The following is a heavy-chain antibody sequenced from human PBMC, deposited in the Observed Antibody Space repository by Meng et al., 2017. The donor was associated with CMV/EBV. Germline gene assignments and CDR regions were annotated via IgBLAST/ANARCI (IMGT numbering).Heavy chain of an antibody. Sequence: GGSLSLSCAASGFTFSSYGMHWVRQAPGKGLEWVAVIWYDGSNKYYADSVKGRFTISRDNSKNTLYLQMNSLRAEDTAVYYCAKELSSSWPYYYGMDVWGQGTTVTVSS. J-gene: IGHJ6*02. CDR1: GFTFSSYG. V-gene: IGHV3-33*06. CDR2: IWYDGSNK. D-gene: IGHD6-13*01. CDR3: AKELSSSWPYYYGMDV.